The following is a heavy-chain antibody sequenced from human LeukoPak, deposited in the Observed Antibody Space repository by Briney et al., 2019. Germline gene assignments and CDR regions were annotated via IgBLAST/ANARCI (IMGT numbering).Heavy chain of an antibody. D-gene: IGHD2-21*01. CDR1: GYTFSNYG. CDR2: ISGFNGNT. V-gene: IGHV1-18*04. CDR3: ARQSVVLSRSPDDAFDI. Sequence: APVKVSCKASGYTFSNYGITWVRQVPGQGLECMGWISGFNGNTNYEQKFHGRVTMTIDKPTTTAYMELSSLASDDTGVYYCARQSVVLSRSPDDAFDIWGQGTRVIVSS. J-gene: IGHJ3*02.